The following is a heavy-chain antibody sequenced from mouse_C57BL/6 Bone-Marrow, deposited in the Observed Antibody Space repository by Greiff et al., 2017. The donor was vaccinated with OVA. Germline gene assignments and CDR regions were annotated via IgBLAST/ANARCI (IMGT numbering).Heavy chain of an antibody. Sequence: EVTLQESGGGLVKPGGSLKLSCAASGFTFSSYAMSWVRQTPEKRLEWVATISDGGSYTYYPDNVQGRFTISRDNAKNNLYLQMSHLKSEDTAMYYCARGRFAYWGQGTLVTVSA. CDR3: ARGRFAY. V-gene: IGHV5-4*03. CDR1: GFTFSSYA. J-gene: IGHJ3*01. CDR2: ISDGGSYT.